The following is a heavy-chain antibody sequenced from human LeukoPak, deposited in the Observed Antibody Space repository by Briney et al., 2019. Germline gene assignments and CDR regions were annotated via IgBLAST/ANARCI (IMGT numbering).Heavy chain of an antibody. D-gene: IGHD3-22*01. J-gene: IGHJ4*02. V-gene: IGHV3-23*01. CDR3: AKDPTDFDSSGQTYFDY. CDR2: ISGSGGIT. CDR1: GFTFSSCA. Sequence: GGSLRLSCAASGFTFSSCAMNWVRQAPGKGLEWVSGISGSGGITHCADSVRGRFTISRDNSKNTLYLQMNSLRAEDTAVYYCAKDPTDFDSSGQTYFDYWGQGSLVTVSS.